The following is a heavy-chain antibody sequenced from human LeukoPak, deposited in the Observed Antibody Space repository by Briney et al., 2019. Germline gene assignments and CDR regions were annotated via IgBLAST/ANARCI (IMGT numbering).Heavy chain of an antibody. Sequence: SETLSLTCTVSGGSISSGSYYWSWIRQPAGKGLEWIGRIYTSGSTNYNPSLKSRVTISVDTSKNQFSLKLSSVTAADTAVYYCASSYRSYFDPWGQGTLVTVSS. J-gene: IGHJ5*02. D-gene: IGHD3-16*02. CDR1: GGSISSGSYY. CDR2: IYTSGST. V-gene: IGHV4-61*02. CDR3: ASSYRSYFDP.